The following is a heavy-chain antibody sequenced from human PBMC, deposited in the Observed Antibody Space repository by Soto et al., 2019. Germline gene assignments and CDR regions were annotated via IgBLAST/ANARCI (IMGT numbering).Heavy chain of an antibody. D-gene: IGHD2-8*01. CDR2: ISGSGGST. Sequence: GGSLRLSCAASGFTFSSYAMSWVRQAPGKGLEWVSAISGSGGSTYFADSVKGRFTTSRDNSKNTLYLQMNSLRAEDTAVYYCAKKLMVYVDAFDIWGQGTMVTVSS. J-gene: IGHJ3*02. CDR1: GFTFSSYA. CDR3: AKKLMVYVDAFDI. V-gene: IGHV3-23*01.